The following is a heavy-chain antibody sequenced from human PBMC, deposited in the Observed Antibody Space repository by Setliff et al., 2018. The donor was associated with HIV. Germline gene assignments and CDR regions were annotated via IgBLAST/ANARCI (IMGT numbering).Heavy chain of an antibody. CDR1: GDSNTYSDYY. V-gene: IGHV4-39*07. J-gene: IGHJ6*02. Sequence: SETLSLTCSVSGDSNTYSDYYWGRIRQAPGKGLEWIGEINHSGKTDYNPSLKSRVTISVDTFNNQFSLRLSSVTAADTAVYYCSRAIVAVTAIDHYYYGMDVWGQGTTVTVSS. D-gene: IGHD2-21*02. CDR3: SRAIVAVTAIDHYYYGMDV. CDR2: INHSGKT.